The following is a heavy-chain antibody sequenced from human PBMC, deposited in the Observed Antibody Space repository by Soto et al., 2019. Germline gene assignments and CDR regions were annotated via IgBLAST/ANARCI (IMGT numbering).Heavy chain of an antibody. Sequence: QVQLVQSGAEVRKPGASVTVSCRSSGDSFNDYYIHWVRQAPGQGIAWMGWINPNGGVTKYARKFRGWVSMTRDTSIRTVYMQLSRLRSDDTAVYYCARESGGATATLDYYYFYMDVWGTGTTVTVSS. V-gene: IGHV1-2*04. J-gene: IGHJ6*03. CDR2: INPNGGVT. CDR3: ARESGGATATLDYYYFYMDV. CDR1: GDSFNDYY. D-gene: IGHD5-12*01.